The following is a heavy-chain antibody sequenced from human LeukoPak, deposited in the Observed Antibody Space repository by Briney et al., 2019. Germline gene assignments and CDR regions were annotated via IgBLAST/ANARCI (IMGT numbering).Heavy chain of an antibody. CDR1: GFTFSSYW. J-gene: IGHJ4*02. Sequence: GGSLRLSCAASGFTFSSYWMSWVRQAPGKGLEWVANIKQDGSEKYYVDSVKGRFTISRDNAKNSLYLQMNSLRAEDTAVYYCARDPDILTGYLDYWGQGTLVTVSS. D-gene: IGHD3-9*01. CDR2: IKQDGSEK. CDR3: ARDPDILTGYLDY. V-gene: IGHV3-7*01.